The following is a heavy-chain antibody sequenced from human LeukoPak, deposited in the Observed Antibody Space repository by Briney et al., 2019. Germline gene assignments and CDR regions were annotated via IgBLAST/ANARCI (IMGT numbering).Heavy chain of an antibody. CDR1: GYTFTSYD. D-gene: IGHD5-18*01. Sequence: ASVKVSCKASGYTFTSYDINWVRQATGQGLEWMGWMNPNSGNTGYAQKFQGRVTMTRNTSISTAYMELSSLRSEDTAVYYCARVDTAMVTEEKGINRHLDYWGQGTLVTVSS. V-gene: IGHV1-8*01. J-gene: IGHJ4*02. CDR3: ARVDTAMVTEEKGINRHLDY. CDR2: MNPNSGNT.